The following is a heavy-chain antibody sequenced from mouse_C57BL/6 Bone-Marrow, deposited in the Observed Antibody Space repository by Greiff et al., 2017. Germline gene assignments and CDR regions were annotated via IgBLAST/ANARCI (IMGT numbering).Heavy chain of an antibody. Sequence: EVQLVESGGGLVQPGGSLKLSCAASGFTFSDYGMAWVRQAPRKGPAWVAFISNLAYSIYYADTVTGRFTISRENAKNTLYLEMSSRRSEDTAMYYCSRQGLGYYFDYWGQGTTLTVSS. CDR3: SRQGLGYYFDY. D-gene: IGHD4-1*01. CDR2: ISNLAYSI. J-gene: IGHJ2*01. CDR1: GFTFSDYG. V-gene: IGHV5-15*01.